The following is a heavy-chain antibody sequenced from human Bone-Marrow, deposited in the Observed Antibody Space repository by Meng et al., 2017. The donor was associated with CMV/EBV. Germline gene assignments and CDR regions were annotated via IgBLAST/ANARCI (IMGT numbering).Heavy chain of an antibody. CDR1: GGTFSSYA. D-gene: IGHD3-10*01. CDR3: ASIWPDY. V-gene: IGHV1-18*01. CDR2: IIAYNGNT. Sequence: ASVKVSCKASGGTFSSYAISWVRQAPGQGLEWMGGIIAYNGNTNYAQKLQGRVTMTTDTSTSTAYMELRSLRSDDTAVYYCASIWPDYWGQGTLVTVSS. J-gene: IGHJ4*02.